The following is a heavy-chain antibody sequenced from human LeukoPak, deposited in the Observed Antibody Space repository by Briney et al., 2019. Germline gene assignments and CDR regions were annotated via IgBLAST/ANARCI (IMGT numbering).Heavy chain of an antibody. CDR3: AKSGSYYLSADAFDI. V-gene: IGHV3-30*02. CDR1: GFTFSSYG. Sequence: GSLRLSCAASGFTFSSYGMHWVRQAPGKGREGVAFIRYDGSNKYYADSVKGRFTISRDNSKNTLYLQMNSLRAEDTAVYYCAKSGSYYLSADAFDIWGQGTMVTVSS. D-gene: IGHD1-26*01. J-gene: IGHJ3*02. CDR2: IRYDGSNK.